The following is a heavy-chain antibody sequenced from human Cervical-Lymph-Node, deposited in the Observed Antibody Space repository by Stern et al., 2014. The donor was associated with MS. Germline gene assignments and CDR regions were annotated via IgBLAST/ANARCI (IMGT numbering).Heavy chain of an antibody. J-gene: IGHJ4*02. D-gene: IGHD2-8*02. V-gene: IGHV4-39*01. CDR3: AKHACTGAACPFDL. CDR1: GDSIRSYTHY. Sequence: QMQLQESGPGLVKPSETLSLTCAVSGDSIRSYTHYWAWIRQPPGRGLECIGIVYYCGATYNTRSHKSRVTISVNTSKNPFPLGLNSLTAADTAVYYCAKHACTGAACPFDLWGQGTLVTVSS. CDR2: VYYCGAT.